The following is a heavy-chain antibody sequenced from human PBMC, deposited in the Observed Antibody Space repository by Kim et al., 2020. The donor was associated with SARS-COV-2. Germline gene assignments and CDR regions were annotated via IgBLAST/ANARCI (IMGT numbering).Heavy chain of an antibody. CDR3: SRAYIVVVPTALNWFDP. D-gene: IGHD2-2*01. CDR1: GGSISADTSY. V-gene: IGHV4-31*03. CDR2: IHHSGRT. Sequence: SETLSLTCSVSGGSISADTSYWTWIRQHPGKGLEWIGYIHHSGRTYYNPSLKSRVSMSVDTAKNEFSLKLTSVTAADTAIYYCSRAYIVVVPTALNWFDPGGQETLAPFSP. J-gene: IGHJ5*02.